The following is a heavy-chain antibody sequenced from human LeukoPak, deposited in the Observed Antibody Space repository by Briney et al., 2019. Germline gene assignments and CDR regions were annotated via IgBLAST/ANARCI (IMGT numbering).Heavy chain of an antibody. Sequence: PGGSLRLSCSASGFTFSRYAMHWVRQAPGKGLEYVSAISSNGGSTYYADSVKGRFTISRDNSKNTLYLQISSLRAEDTAVYYCVKASRDTGTSGPYFYGMDVWGQGTTVTVSS. V-gene: IGHV3-64D*06. CDR3: VKASRDTGTSGPYFYGMDV. J-gene: IGHJ6*02. CDR2: ISSNGGST. CDR1: GFTFSRYA. D-gene: IGHD2-2*01.